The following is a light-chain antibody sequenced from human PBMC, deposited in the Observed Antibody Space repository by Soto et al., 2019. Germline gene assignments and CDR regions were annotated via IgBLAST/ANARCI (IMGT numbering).Light chain of an antibody. Sequence: QSVLTQPPSASGTPGQRLTISCSGSSSNIGSKTVNWYQQLPGTAPKLLIYSNYQRPSGVPDRFSGSKSGTSASLAISGLQSEDEADYYCSAWYASLHGYVFGTGTKVTVL. CDR1: SSNIGSKT. CDR2: SNY. J-gene: IGLJ1*01. V-gene: IGLV1-44*01. CDR3: SAWYASLHGYV.